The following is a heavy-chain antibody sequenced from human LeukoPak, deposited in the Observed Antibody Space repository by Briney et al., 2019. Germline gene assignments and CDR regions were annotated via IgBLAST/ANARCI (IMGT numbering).Heavy chain of an antibody. V-gene: IGHV4-39*01. CDR3: ASQLYHYGSGSYYPV. D-gene: IGHD3-10*01. CDR2: IYYSGST. Sequence: SETLSLTCTVSGGSISSSSYYWGWIRQPPGKGLEWIGGIYYSGSTYYNPSLKSRVTISVDTSKNQFSLKLSSVTAADTAVYYCASQLYHYGSGSYYPVWGQGTTVTVSS. J-gene: IGHJ6*02. CDR1: GGSISSSSYY.